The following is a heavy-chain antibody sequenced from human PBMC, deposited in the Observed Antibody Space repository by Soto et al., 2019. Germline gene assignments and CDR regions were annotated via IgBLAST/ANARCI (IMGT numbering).Heavy chain of an antibody. D-gene: IGHD1-1*01. V-gene: IGHV1-18*01. Sequence: QVQLLQSGAEVKESGASVRVSCKATGYTLGAYGFSWVRQAPGQGLEWVGWVSARDRDTNSVRDLQGRVTFTPDTSSSTAYMALAILRCVDTAIYYVVREFRATCRCSNCVYFDYWGQGTLVHVSS. CDR1: GYTLGAYG. J-gene: IGHJ4*02. CDR2: VSARDRDT. CDR3: VREFRATCRCSNCVYFDY.